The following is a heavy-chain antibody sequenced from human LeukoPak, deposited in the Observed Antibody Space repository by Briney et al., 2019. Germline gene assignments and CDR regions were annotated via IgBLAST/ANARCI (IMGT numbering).Heavy chain of an antibody. V-gene: IGHV2-5*02. J-gene: IGHJ4*02. D-gene: IGHD2-15*01. CDR1: GFSLSTSGVG. Sequence: SGPTLVKPTQTLTLTCTFSGFSLSTSGVGVGWIRQPPGKALEWLALIYWDDDKRYSPSPKSRLTITKDTSKNQVVLTMTNMDPVDTATYYCALLLGYCSGGSCYSTQDFDYWGQGTLVTVSS. CDR3: ALLLGYCSGGSCYSTQDFDY. CDR2: IYWDDDK.